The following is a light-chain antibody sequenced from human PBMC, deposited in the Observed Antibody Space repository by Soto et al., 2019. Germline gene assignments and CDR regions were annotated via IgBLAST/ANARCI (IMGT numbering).Light chain of an antibody. CDR2: AAS. J-gene: IGKJ4*01. CDR1: QDISDY. CDR3: QHGYSTPLT. V-gene: IGKV1-39*01. Sequence: DIQMTQSPSSLSASVGDRLTITCRASQDISDYLHWYQQKPGKAPNLLIYAASTLQSGVPSRSSGSGSGTDFTLTISSLQPEDFATYFCQHGYSTPLTFGGGTKVDI.